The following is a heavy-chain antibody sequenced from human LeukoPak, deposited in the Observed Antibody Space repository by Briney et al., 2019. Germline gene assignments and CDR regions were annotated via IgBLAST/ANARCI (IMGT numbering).Heavy chain of an antibody. D-gene: IGHD6-19*01. CDR3: ARQSTKDNSGWFFDF. Sequence: SETLSLTCTVSGGSIRSTGYYWGWIRQPPGKGLGWIGSIYYSGSTYYKPPLKSRVTISVDTSKNQFSLKVSSVTAADTALYYCARQSTKDNSGWFFDFWGQGTLVTVSS. CDR1: GGSIRSTGYY. J-gene: IGHJ4*02. V-gene: IGHV4-39*01. CDR2: IYYSGST.